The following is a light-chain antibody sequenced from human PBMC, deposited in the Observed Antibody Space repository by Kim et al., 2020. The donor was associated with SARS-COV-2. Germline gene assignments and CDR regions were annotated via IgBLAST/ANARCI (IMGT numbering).Light chain of an antibody. CDR1: QSISSW. CDR3: QQYNSYPYS. CDR2: KAS. Sequence: DIQMTQSPSTLSASVGDRVTITCRASQSISSWLAWYQQKPVKAPKLLIYKASSLESGVPSRFSGSGSGTEFTLTISSLQPDDFATYYCQQYNSYPYSFGQGTKLEI. J-gene: IGKJ2*03. V-gene: IGKV1-5*03.